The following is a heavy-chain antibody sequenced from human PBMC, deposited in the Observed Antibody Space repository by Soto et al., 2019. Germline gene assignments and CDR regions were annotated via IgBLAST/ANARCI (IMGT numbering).Heavy chain of an antibody. J-gene: IGHJ6*03. CDR1: GYSFTSYW. CDR3: ARLGDYSNYVLKGPYYYYYMDV. D-gene: IGHD4-4*01. CDR2: IYPGDSDT. V-gene: IGHV5-51*01. Sequence: GESLKISCKGSGYSFTSYWIGWVRQMPGKGLEWMGIIYPGDSDTRYSPSFQGQVTISADKSISTAYLQWSSLKASDTAMYYCARLGDYSNYVLKGPYYYYYMDVWGKGTTVTVSS.